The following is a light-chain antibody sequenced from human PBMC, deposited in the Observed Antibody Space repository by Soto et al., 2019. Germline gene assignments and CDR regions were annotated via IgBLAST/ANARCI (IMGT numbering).Light chain of an antibody. Sequence: EIVMTQSPATLSVSPGERATLSCRASQSVSSNLAWYQQKPGQAPRLLIYGASTRATGIPARFSGSGSGTEFTLTISSLQSQDFACYYCQHYNNWCPSYTFGQGTKLEIK. CDR1: QSVSSN. J-gene: IGKJ2*01. CDR3: QHYNNWCPSYT. V-gene: IGKV3-15*01. CDR2: GAS.